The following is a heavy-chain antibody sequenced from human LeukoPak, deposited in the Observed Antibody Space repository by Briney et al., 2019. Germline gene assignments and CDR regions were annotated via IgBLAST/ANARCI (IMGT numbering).Heavy chain of an antibody. V-gene: IGHV3-33*08. CDR1: GFAFSSLA. Sequence: GTSLRLSCAVSGFAFSSLAMHWVRQAPGKGLEWVADIWFDGKNEHFADSVKGRFTISRDNSKNTMYLQINSLRAEDTAVYYCARDRHCANGVCHSPPGMDVWGQGTTVTVSS. D-gene: IGHD2-8*01. J-gene: IGHJ6*02. CDR3: ARDRHCANGVCHSPPGMDV. CDR2: IWFDGKNE.